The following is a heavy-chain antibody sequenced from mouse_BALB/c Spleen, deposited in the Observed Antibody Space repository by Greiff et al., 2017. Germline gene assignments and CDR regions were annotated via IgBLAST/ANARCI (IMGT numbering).Heavy chain of an antibody. V-gene: IGHV3-6*02. D-gene: IGHD1-1*01. CDR2: ISYDGSN. Sequence: DVKVEESGPGLVKPSQSLSLTCSVTGYSITSGYYWNWIRQFPGNKLEWMGYISYDGSNNYNPSLKNRISITRDTSKNQFFLKLNSVTTEDTATYDCASRRVVAADWYFGVWGAGTTVTVSS. J-gene: IGHJ1*01. CDR3: ASRRVVAADWYFGV. CDR1: GYSITSGYY.